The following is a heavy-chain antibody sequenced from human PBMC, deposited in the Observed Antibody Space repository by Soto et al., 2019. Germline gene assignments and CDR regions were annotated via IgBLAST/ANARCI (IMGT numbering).Heavy chain of an antibody. J-gene: IGHJ4*02. CDR2: ISAYNGNT. V-gene: IGHV1-18*01. CDR1: GYTFTSYG. D-gene: IGHD2-8*01. Sequence: RASVKVSCKASGYTFTSYGISWVRQAPGQGLEWMGWISAYNGNTNYAQKLQGRVTMTTDTSTSTAYMELRSLRSDDTAVYYCARDFLGYCTNGVCPKQTDLDYWGQGTLVTVSS. CDR3: ARDFLGYCTNGVCPKQTDLDY.